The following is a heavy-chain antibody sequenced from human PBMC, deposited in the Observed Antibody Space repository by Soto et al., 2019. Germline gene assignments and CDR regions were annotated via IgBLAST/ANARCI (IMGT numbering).Heavy chain of an antibody. CDR1: GGSISSGGYY. CDR2: IYYSGST. CDR3: ARDRAVTQNYYYYGMDV. V-gene: IGHV4-31*03. J-gene: IGHJ6*02. D-gene: IGHD4-17*01. Sequence: SETLSLTCTVSGGSISSGGYYWSWIRQHPGKGLEWIGYIYYSGSTYYNPSLKSRVTISVDTSKNQFSLKLSSVTAADTAVYYCARDRAVTQNYYYYGMDVWGQGTTVTVLL.